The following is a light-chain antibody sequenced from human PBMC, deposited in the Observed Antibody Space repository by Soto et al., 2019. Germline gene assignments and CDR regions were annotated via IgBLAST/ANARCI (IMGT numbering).Light chain of an antibody. Sequence: DIQITQSPSTLSASVGDRVTITCRASQSISSWLAWYQQKPGKAPKLLIYKASTLKSGVPSRFSGSGSGTEFTLTISSLQPDDFATYYCQHYNETFGQGTRLEI. CDR1: QSISSW. CDR3: QHYNET. V-gene: IGKV1-5*03. CDR2: KAS. J-gene: IGKJ5*01.